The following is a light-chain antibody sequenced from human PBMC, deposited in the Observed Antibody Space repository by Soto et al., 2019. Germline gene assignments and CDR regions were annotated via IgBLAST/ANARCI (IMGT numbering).Light chain of an antibody. J-gene: IGLJ1*01. CDR3: MSYRSGDTLV. CDR1: SSDIGGHDF. V-gene: IGLV2-14*01. CDR2: EGN. Sequence: QSVLTQPASVSGSPGQSITISCTGTSSDIGGHDFLSWYQQHPGKAPQLIICEGNNRPSGVSNRFSASKSGNTASLTISGLQTEDEADYYCMSYRSGDTLVFGTGTKLTVL.